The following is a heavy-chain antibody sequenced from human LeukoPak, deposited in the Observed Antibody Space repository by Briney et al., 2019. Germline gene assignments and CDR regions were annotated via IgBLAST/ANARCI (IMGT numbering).Heavy chain of an antibody. J-gene: IGHJ4*02. CDR1: GFTFSSYA. V-gene: IGHV3-23*01. CDR3: ARDKGDYDRSGSLFVF. CDR2: ISGSGGST. Sequence: GGSLRLSCAASGFTFSSYAMSWVRQAPGKGLEWVSAISGSGGSTYYADSVKGRFTISRDNAKNLLYLQMNNLRAEDTAVYYCARDKGDYDRSGSLFVFGGQGTLVTVSS. D-gene: IGHD3-22*01.